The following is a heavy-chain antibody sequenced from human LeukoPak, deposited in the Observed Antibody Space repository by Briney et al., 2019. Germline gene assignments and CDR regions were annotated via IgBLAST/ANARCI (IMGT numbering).Heavy chain of an antibody. V-gene: IGHV1-18*01. CDR1: GYTFTSYA. Sequence: ASVKVSCKASGYTFTSYAMHWVRQAPGQRLEWMGWINAYNGNTNYAQKLQGRVTMTTDTSTSTAYMELRSLRSDDTAVYYCARAAPPFDYWGQGTLVTVSS. CDR2: INAYNGNT. CDR3: ARAAPPFDY. D-gene: IGHD6-6*01. J-gene: IGHJ4*02.